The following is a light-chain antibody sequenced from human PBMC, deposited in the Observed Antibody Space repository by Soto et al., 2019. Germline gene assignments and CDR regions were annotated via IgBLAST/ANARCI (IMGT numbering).Light chain of an antibody. CDR1: QSISDN. CDR2: GAF. V-gene: IGKV3-15*01. J-gene: IGKJ2*01. Sequence: EIVMTQSPATLSVSPGDRVTLSCRASQSISDNLAWFQQKSGQAPRLLIHGAFKRATGVAVRFTGSGSGTEFNLTISSLQSEDSAVYYCQHYHNCPPQYTFGQGTKLQIK. CDR3: QHYHNCPPQYT.